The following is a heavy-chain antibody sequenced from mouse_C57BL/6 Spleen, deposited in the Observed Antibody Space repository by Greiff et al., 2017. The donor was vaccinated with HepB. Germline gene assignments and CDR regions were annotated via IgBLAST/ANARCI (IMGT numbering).Heavy chain of an antibody. CDR2: IYPRSGNT. J-gene: IGHJ4*01. Sequence: QVQLQQSGAELARPGASVKLSCKASGYTFTSYGISWVKQRTGQGLEWIGEIYPRSGNTYYNEKFKGKATLTADKSSSTAYMELRSLTSEDSAVYFCASQEGNYYAMDHWGQGTSVTVSS. V-gene: IGHV1-81*01. CDR1: GYTFTSYG. CDR3: ASQEGNYYAMDH.